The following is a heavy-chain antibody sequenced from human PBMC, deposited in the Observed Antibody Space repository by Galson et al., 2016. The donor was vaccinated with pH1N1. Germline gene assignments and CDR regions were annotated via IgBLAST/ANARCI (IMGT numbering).Heavy chain of an antibody. CDR1: GFTFDDYA. CDR3: ARTGAPWDSYYYYYAMDV. J-gene: IGHJ6*02. Sequence: SLRLSCAASGFTFDDYAMHWVRQAPGKDLEWVSGISWNSGSIGYADSVKGRFTISRDNAKNSLYLQMNSLRAEDTAVYYCARTGAPWDSYYYYYAMDVWGQGTTVTVSS. CDR2: ISWNSGSI. D-gene: IGHD1-1*01. V-gene: IGHV3-9*01.